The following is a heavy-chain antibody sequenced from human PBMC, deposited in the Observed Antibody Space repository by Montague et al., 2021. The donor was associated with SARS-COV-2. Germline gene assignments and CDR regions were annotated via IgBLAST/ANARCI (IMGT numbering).Heavy chain of an antibody. CDR3: ARLWDTVYYYYGMDV. J-gene: IGHJ6*02. Sequence: SETLSLTCAVSGGSISSSSYYWGWIRQPPGKGLEWIGSIHYSGSTYYNPSLKSRVSISVDTSKNQFSLKLSSVTAADTAVYYCARLWDTVYYYYGMDVWGQGTTVPVSS. D-gene: IGHD1-26*01. V-gene: IGHV4-39*01. CDR1: GGSISSSSYY. CDR2: IHYSGST.